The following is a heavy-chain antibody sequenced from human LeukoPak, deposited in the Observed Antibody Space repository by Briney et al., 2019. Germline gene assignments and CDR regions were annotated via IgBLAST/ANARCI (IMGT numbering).Heavy chain of an antibody. V-gene: IGHV3-74*01. J-gene: IGHJ6*02. Sequence: GGSLRLSCAASGFTFSSYWVHWVRQAPGKGLVWVSRINSDGSSTSYADSVKGRFTISRDNAKNTLYLQMNSLRAEDTAVYYCASEAVVVVAATVYYYYGMDVWGQGTTVTVSS. CDR3: ASEAVVVVAATVYYYYGMDV. D-gene: IGHD2-15*01. CDR1: GFTFSSYW. CDR2: INSDGSST.